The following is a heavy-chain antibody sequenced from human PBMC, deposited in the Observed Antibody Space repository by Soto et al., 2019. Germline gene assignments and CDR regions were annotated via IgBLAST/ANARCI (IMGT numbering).Heavy chain of an antibody. Sequence: QVQLLQSGAEVKKPGASVKVSCKASGYTFTNYGITWVRQAPGQGLEWMGWISAYNGDTHYTQRLQGRGTMTTDTSTSTAYMGLRGLRSDDTAVYYCARGRQLVGYFYCYMDFWGKGTTVTVSS. CDR3: ARGRQLVGYFYCYMDF. CDR1: GYTFTNYG. V-gene: IGHV1-18*01. D-gene: IGHD6-6*01. CDR2: ISAYNGDT. J-gene: IGHJ6*03.